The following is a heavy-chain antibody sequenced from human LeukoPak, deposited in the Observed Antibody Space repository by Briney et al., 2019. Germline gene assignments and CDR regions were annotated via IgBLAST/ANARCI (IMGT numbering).Heavy chain of an antibody. CDR3: ARDGIAVAGTYGMDV. CDR1: GGSISSYY. J-gene: IGHJ6*02. Sequence: SETLSLTCTVSGGSISSYYWSWIRQPPGKGLEWIGYIYYSGSTNYNPSLKSRVTISVDTSKNQLSLKLSSVTAADTAVYYCARDGIAVAGTYGMDVWGQGTTVTVSS. CDR2: IYYSGST. D-gene: IGHD6-19*01. V-gene: IGHV4-59*01.